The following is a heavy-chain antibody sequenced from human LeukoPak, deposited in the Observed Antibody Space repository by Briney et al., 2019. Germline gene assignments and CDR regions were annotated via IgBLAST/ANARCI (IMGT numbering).Heavy chain of an antibody. CDR3: ARVRNTVDY. Sequence: GGSLRLSCAASGFTFSDYYMSWVRQAPGKGLEWVSDISDSGGSTYYADSVKGRFTISRDNSKNSLYLQMNSLRAEDTAVYYCARVRNTVDYWGQGTLVTVSS. J-gene: IGHJ4*02. CDR2: ISDSGGST. CDR1: GFTFSDYY. D-gene: IGHD4-17*01. V-gene: IGHV3-23*01.